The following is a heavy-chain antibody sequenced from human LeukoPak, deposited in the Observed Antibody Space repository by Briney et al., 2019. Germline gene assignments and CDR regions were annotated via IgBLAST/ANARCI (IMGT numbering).Heavy chain of an antibody. CDR3: ARGNNYHDSSGYQNY. V-gene: IGHV1-18*01. Sequence: ASVKVSCKASGYTFTSYGISWVRQAPGQGLEWMGWISAYNGNTNYAQKLQGRVTMTTDTSTSTAYMELRSLRSDDTAVYYCARGNNYHDSSGYQNYWGQGTLVTVSS. CDR2: ISAYNGNT. CDR1: GYTFTSYG. D-gene: IGHD3-22*01. J-gene: IGHJ4*02.